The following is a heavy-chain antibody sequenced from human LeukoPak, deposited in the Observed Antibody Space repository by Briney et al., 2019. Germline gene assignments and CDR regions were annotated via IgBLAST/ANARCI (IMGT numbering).Heavy chain of an antibody. Sequence: EASVKVSCKPSGYSFTSNYINEVRQATGQGLEWMGWMNPNSGNTGYAQKFQGRLTMTRNTSISTAYMELSSLRCDDTAVPHTARGISCSSMSCPYWIDPWGQGTLVTVSS. CDR1: GYSFTSNY. J-gene: IGHJ5*02. CDR2: MNPNSGNT. V-gene: IGHV1-8*01. D-gene: IGHD2-2*01. CDR3: ARGISCSSMSCPYWIDP.